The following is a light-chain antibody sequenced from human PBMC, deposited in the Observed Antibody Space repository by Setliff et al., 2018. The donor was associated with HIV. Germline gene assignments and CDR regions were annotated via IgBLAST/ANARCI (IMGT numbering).Light chain of an antibody. V-gene: IGLV2-11*01. CDR1: SSDVGAYDS. CDR2: DVT. Sequence: QSVLTQPRSVSGSPGQSVTISCTGTSSDVGAYDSVSWYQQHPGKAPKLIIYDVTKRPSGVPGRFSGSKSGNTASLTVSGLQAEDEGDYYCTSYGGNNNFYVLGTGTKVTVL. CDR3: TSYGGNNNFYV. J-gene: IGLJ1*01.